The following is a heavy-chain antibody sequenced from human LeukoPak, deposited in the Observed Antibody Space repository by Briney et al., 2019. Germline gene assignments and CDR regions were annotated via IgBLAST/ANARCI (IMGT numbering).Heavy chain of an antibody. D-gene: IGHD3-16*01. V-gene: IGHV1-2*02. CDR2: INPNSGGT. J-gene: IGHJ4*02. CDR3: AIRPLNRGTDY. CDR1: GYTFIGDY. Sequence: SVTVSFKASGYTFIGDYMHWVRQAPGQGLEWMGWINPNSGGTNYAQKFQGRVTMTRDTSISTAYMELSRLRSDDTAVYYCAIRPLNRGTDYWGQGTLVTVSS.